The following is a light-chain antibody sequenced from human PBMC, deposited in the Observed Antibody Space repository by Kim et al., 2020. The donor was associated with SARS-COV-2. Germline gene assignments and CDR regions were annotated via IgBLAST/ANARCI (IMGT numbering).Light chain of an antibody. CDR2: DAS. CDR3: QQSYSTPYT. Sequence: SASVGDRVTITCRASQSISTYLNWYQQRPGKAPNFLIYDASSLQSGVPSRFSGSGSGTDFTLTINSLQPEDFATYYCQQSYSTPYTFGQGTKLEI. CDR1: QSISTY. J-gene: IGKJ2*01. V-gene: IGKV1-39*01.